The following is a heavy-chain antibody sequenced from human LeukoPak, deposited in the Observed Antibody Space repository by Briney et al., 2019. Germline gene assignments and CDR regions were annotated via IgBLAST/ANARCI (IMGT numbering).Heavy chain of an antibody. CDR2: IWYDGSNK. D-gene: IGHD3-22*01. CDR1: GFTFSSYG. V-gene: IGHV3-33*01. Sequence: SGGSLRLSCAASGFTFSSYGLHWVRQAPGNGLEWVAVIWYDGSNKYYADSVKGRFTISRDNSKNTLYLQMNSLRAEDTAVYYCARVLQDYYDSSGYFWFDPWGQGTLVTVSS. CDR3: ARVLQDYYDSSGYFWFDP. J-gene: IGHJ5*02.